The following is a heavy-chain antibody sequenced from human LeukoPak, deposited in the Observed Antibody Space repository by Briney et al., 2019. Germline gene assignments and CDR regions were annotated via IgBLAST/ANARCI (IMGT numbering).Heavy chain of an antibody. CDR2: ISDSAGRT. CDR3: AKRGVVIRVILVGFHKEAYYFDS. CDR1: GITLSNYG. J-gene: IGHJ4*02. Sequence: LSGGSLRLSCAVSGITLSNYGMSWVRQAPGKGLEWVAGISDSAGRTNYADSVKGRFTISRDNPENTLYLQMNSLRAEDTAVYFCAKRGVVIRVILVGFHKEAYYFDSWGQGALVTVSS. D-gene: IGHD3-22*01. V-gene: IGHV3-23*01.